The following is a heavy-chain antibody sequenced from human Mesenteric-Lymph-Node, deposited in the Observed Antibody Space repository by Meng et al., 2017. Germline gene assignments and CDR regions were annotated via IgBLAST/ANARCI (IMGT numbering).Heavy chain of an antibody. CDR2: IWYDGSNK. CDR3: ARDFLDGYNYLAPLFPPDY. CDR1: GFTFSSYG. V-gene: IGHV3-33*01. Sequence: GESLKISCAASGFTFSSYGMHWVRQAPGKGLEWVAVIWYDGSNKYYADSVKGRFTISRDNSKNTLYLQMNSLRAEDTAVYYCARDFLDGYNYLAPLFPPDYWGQGTLVTVSS. J-gene: IGHJ4*02. D-gene: IGHD5-24*01.